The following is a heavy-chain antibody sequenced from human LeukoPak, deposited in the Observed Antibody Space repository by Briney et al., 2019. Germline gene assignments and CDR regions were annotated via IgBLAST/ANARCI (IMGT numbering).Heavy chain of an antibody. D-gene: IGHD2-8*02. CDR1: GFTFSSYE. V-gene: IGHV3-21*01. J-gene: IGHJ4*02. Sequence: GGSLRLSCAASGFTFSSYEMNWVRQAPGKGLEWVSSISTSSNYIYYADSVKGRFTISRDNAKNSLYLQMNSLRAEDTAVYYCATSGAGFDYWGQGTLVTVSS. CDR2: ISTSSNYI. CDR3: ATSGAGFDY.